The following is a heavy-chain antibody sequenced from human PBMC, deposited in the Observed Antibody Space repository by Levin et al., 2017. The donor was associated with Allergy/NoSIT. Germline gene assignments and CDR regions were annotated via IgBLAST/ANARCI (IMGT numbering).Heavy chain of an antibody. J-gene: IGHJ6*02. V-gene: IGHV4-4*07. CDR1: GGSISGYY. D-gene: IGHD1-26*01. CDR2: IYTSGST. Sequence: SCTVSGGSISGYYWNWVRQPAGKGLEWIGRIYTSGSTNYNPSLKSRVAMSIDTSQNHFSLELSSVTAADTAVYYCARDRIVGATTGNYYYGMDVWGQGTTVAVSS. CDR3: ARDRIVGATTGNYYYGMDV.